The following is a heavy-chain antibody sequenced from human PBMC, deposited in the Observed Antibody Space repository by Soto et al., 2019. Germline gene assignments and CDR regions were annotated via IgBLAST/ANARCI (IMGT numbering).Heavy chain of an antibody. J-gene: IGHJ4*02. D-gene: IGHD4-17*01. CDR2: ISGSGGST. CDR3: AKDLLARTTVYFDY. CDR1: RFSVRSYA. Sequence: GGSLRLCCAACRFSVRSYAMSGARQTPGKGLEWVSAISGSGGSTYYADSVKGRFTISRDNSKNTLYLQMNSLRAEDTAVYYCAKDLLARTTVYFDYWGQGTLVTVSS. V-gene: IGHV3-23*01.